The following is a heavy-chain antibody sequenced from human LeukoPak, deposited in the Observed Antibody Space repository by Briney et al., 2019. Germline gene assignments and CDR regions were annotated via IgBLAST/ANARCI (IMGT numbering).Heavy chain of an antibody. CDR2: IYYSGST. CDR1: GGSISSYY. J-gene: IGHJ4*02. CDR3: ARDPVDYYDSSGYRTGY. Sequence: KPSETLSLTCTVSGGSISSYYWSWIRQPPGKGLEWIGYIYYSGSTYHNPSLKSRVTISVDTSKNQFSLKLSAVTAADTAVYYCARDPVDYYDSSGYRTGYWGQGTLVTVSS. D-gene: IGHD3-22*01. V-gene: IGHV4-59*12.